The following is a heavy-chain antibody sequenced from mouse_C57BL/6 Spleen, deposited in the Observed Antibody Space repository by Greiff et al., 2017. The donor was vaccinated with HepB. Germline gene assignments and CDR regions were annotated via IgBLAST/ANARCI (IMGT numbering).Heavy chain of an antibody. CDR3: TRKSNGFDY. Sequence: VKLQQSGAELVRPGASVTLSCKASGYTFTDYEMHWVKQTPVHGLEWIGAIDPETGGTAYNQKFKGKAILTADKSSSTAYMELRSLTSEDSAVYYCTRKSNGFDYWGQGTTLTVSS. CDR2: IDPETGGT. V-gene: IGHV1-15*01. D-gene: IGHD2-5*01. CDR1: GYTFTDYE. J-gene: IGHJ2*01.